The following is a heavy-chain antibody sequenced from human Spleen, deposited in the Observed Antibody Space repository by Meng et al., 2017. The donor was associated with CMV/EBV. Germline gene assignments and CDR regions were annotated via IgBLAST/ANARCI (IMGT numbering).Heavy chain of an antibody. Sequence: GSLRLSCTVSGGSITSYYWNWIRQTPGKGLEWIGYVYYTGSANYNPSLKGRVTMSVDRSKNQFSLKLSSVTAADTAVYYCASGAAAVRYNYYYYAMDVWGQGTTVTVSS. V-gene: IGHV4-59*01. CDR1: GGSITSYY. CDR3: ASGAAAVRYNYYYYAMDV. J-gene: IGHJ6*02. D-gene: IGHD2-2*01. CDR2: VYYTGSA.